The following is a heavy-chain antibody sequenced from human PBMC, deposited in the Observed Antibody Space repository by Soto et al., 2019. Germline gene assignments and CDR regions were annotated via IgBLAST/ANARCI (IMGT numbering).Heavy chain of an antibody. V-gene: IGHV3-23*01. J-gene: IGHJ4*02. CDR3: AKNGLDNSPSAIDS. CDR1: GFTFRNNV. CDR2: ITGSGRDT. D-gene: IGHD2-8*01. Sequence: GGSLRLSCAASGFTFRNNVLSWVRQAPGKGLDWVSGITGSGRDTYYAGSVKGRFTISRDNSKNMVFLQMNSLRAEDTALYYCAKNGLDNSPSAIDSWGPGTLVTVSS.